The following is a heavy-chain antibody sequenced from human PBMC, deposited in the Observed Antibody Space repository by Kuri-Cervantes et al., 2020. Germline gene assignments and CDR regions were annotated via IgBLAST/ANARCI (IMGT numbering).Heavy chain of an antibody. D-gene: IGHD3-16*01. CDR2: IFYSGST. V-gene: IGHV4-59*12. J-gene: IGHJ4*02. CDR1: GDSINSYY. CDR3: ARVSAGGRFDS. Sequence: SETLSLTCDVSGDSINSYYWSWLRQSPGKGLEWLGYIFYSGSTYHNPSLKGRVAMSVDSSKNQFSLNLRSVTAADTAVYYCARVSAGGRFDSWGQGTLVTVSS.